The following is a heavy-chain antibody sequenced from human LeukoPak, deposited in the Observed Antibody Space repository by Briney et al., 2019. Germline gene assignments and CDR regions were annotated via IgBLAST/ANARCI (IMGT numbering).Heavy chain of an antibody. Sequence: PGGSLRLSCAASGFIFSNYEMNWVRQTPGKGLEWVSYISDHGKSRNYVDSVKGRFAISRDNAKKSLYLQMNSLRAEDTAVYYCARDYDILTGYFRGGFDYWGQGTLVTVSS. CDR2: ISDHGKSR. CDR3: ARDYDILTGYFRGGFDY. CDR1: GFIFSNYE. V-gene: IGHV3-48*03. J-gene: IGHJ4*02. D-gene: IGHD3-9*01.